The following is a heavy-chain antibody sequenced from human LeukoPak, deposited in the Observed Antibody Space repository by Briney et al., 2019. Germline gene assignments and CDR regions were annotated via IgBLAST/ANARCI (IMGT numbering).Heavy chain of an antibody. CDR3: AREVPWVWNFDL. CDR1: GGSISGYY. Sequence: SETLSLTCTVSGGSISGYYLSWIRQPPGKGLEWIGYIYYSGNTNYNPSLKSRVTISVDTSKNQFSLKLSSVTAADTAVYFCAREVPWVWNFDLWGRGTLVTVSS. D-gene: IGHD1-26*01. J-gene: IGHJ2*01. CDR2: IYYSGNT. V-gene: IGHV4-59*01.